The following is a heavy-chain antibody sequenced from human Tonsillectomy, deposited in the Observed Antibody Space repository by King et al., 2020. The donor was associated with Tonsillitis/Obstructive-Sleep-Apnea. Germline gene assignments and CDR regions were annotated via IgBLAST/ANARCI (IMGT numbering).Heavy chain of an antibody. CDR3: ARADIVVVPAVFDY. CDR1: GGSFSGYY. J-gene: IGHJ4*02. V-gene: IGHV4-34*01. D-gene: IGHD2-2*01. CDR2: INHSGST. Sequence: VQLQQWGAGLLKPSETLSLTCAVYGGSFSGYYWSWIRQPPGKGLEWIGEINHSGSTNYNPSLKSQVTISVDTSKNQFSLKLSSVTAADTAVYYCARADIVVVPAVFDYWGQGTLVTVSS.